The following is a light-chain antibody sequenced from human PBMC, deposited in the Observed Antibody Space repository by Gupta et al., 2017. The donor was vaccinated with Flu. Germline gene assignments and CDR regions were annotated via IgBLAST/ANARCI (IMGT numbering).Light chain of an antibody. Sequence: VTISTSGSSSNIGSNFVCWYQQCPAKAPDLLIYENDKRSSGIPDRFSASKSGTSATLATTGLLTGDEANYYWGTRDTSRRVSVFGGGTKLTVL. J-gene: IGLJ3*02. CDR1: SSNIGSNF. CDR2: END. CDR3: GTRDTSRRVSV. V-gene: IGLV1-51*02.